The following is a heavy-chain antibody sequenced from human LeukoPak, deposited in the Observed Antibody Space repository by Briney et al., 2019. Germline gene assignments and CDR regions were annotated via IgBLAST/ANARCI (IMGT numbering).Heavy chain of an antibody. V-gene: IGHV1-2*06. CDR3: ASGSGGAVVNY. CDR1: GYTFTGYY. CDR2: INPNSGGT. J-gene: IGHJ4*02. D-gene: IGHD2-15*01. Sequence: GASVKVSCNSSGYTFTGYYMHWVRQAPGQGLEWMGRINPNSGGTNYAQRFQGRVTMTRDTSISTAYMELSRLRSDDTAVYYCASGSGGAVVNYWGQGTLVTVSS.